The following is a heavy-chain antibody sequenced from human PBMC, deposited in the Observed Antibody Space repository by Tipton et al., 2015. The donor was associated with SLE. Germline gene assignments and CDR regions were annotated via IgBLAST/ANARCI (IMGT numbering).Heavy chain of an antibody. CDR3: ARELWPEGLFDI. V-gene: IGHV1-2*02. CDR1: GYTFTGYQ. D-gene: IGHD2/OR15-2a*01. Sequence: QSGPEVKEPGASVRVSCKASGYTFTGYQIHWVRQAPGQGLEWLGCVNSNSGRTDFSQRFQDRVSMTRDTSISTAYMELSRLTSDDTAVYYCARELWPEGLFDIWGQGTMVAVSS. J-gene: IGHJ3*02. CDR2: VNSNSGRT.